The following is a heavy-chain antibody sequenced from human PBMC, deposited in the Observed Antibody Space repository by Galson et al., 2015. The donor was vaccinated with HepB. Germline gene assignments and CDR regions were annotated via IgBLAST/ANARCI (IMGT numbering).Heavy chain of an antibody. D-gene: IGHD2-21*02. CDR2: INTNTGNP. J-gene: IGHJ4*02. Sequence: SVKVSCKASGYTFTSYAMNWVRQAPGQGLEWMGWINTNTGNPTYAQGFTGRFVFSLDTSVTTAYLQISSLKAEDTAVYYCARGLYCGGDCYWDPFDYWGQGTLSPSPQ. CDR3: ARGLYCGGDCYWDPFDY. V-gene: IGHV7-4-1*02. CDR1: GYTFTSYA.